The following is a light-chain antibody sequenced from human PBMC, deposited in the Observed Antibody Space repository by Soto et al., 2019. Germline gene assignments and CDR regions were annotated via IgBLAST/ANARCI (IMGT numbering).Light chain of an antibody. J-gene: IGKJ4*01. CDR1: QGISGW. CDR3: LQSNNFPPLT. V-gene: IGKV1-12*01. Sequence: MQMTQSPSSVSASVGDRVTITCRASQGISGWLARYQQKPGKAPKLLIYATSTLQSGVPPRFSGSASGTDFTLTISSLQPEDFATYYCLQSNNFPPLTFGGGTKVEIK. CDR2: ATS.